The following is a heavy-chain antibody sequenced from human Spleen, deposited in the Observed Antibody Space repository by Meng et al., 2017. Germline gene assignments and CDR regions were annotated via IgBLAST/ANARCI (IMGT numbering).Heavy chain of an antibody. J-gene: IGHJ4*02. CDR1: GFTFSSYE. V-gene: IGHV3-48*03. Sequence: LSLTCAASGFTFSSYEMNWVRQAPGKGLEWISYISTSGSTIYYADSVKGRFTISRDNSRNSLYLQMNNLRTEDTAVYYCARDTGRVGSGWPLDYWGQGTLVTVSS. D-gene: IGHD6-19*01. CDR2: ISTSGSTI. CDR3: ARDTGRVGSGWPLDY.